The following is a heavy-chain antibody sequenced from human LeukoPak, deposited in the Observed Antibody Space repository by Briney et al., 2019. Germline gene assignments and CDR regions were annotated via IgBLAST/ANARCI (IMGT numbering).Heavy chain of an antibody. J-gene: IGHJ4*02. CDR1: GFIFTDHW. CDR2: IKEDESEK. D-gene: IGHD3-16*01. CDR3: ARAVDVADY. Sequence: PGGSLRLSCAASGFIFTDHWMSWVRQAPGKGLEWVANIKEDESEKFYADSVRGRFTISRDNAKNSLYLQMNNLRVEDTAVYYCARAVDVADYWGRGTLVTVSS. V-gene: IGHV3-7*01.